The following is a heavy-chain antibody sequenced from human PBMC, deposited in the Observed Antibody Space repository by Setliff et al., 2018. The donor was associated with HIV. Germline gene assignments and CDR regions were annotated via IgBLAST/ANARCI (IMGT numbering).Heavy chain of an antibody. CDR3: ARQPPLSVLQVWFDDY. D-gene: IGHD3-10*01. Sequence: SETLSLNCDVSGFSITDGFYWAWIRQSPGKGLEWIGSINHSGSTYCTPSLKSRVTMSVDTSKNHFSLKLSSVTAADTAMYFCARQPPLSVLQVWFDDYWGQGTLVTVSS. CDR1: GFSITDGFY. J-gene: IGHJ4*02. CDR2: INHSGST. V-gene: IGHV4-38-2*01.